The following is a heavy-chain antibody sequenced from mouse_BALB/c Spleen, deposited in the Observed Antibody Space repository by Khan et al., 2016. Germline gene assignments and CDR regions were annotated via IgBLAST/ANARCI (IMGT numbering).Heavy chain of an antibody. CDR3: ARYYYGSRYYFDY. V-gene: IGHV3-2*02. J-gene: IGHJ2*01. CDR2: ISYSGST. Sequence: VQLKQSGPGLVKPSQSLSLTCTVTGYSITSDYAWNWIRQFPGNKLEWMGYISYSGSTSYNPSLKSRISITRDTSKNQFFLQLNSVTTEDTATYYCARYYYGSRYYFDYWSQGTTLTVSS. CDR1: GYSITSDYA. D-gene: IGHD1-1*01.